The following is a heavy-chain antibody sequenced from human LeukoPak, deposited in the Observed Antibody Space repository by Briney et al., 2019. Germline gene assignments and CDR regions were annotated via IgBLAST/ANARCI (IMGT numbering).Heavy chain of an antibody. J-gene: IGHJ4*02. V-gene: IGHV3-48*03. D-gene: IGHD5-12*01. Sequence: GGSLRLSCAASGFTFSSYEMNWVRQATGKGLEWVSYISSSGRTIYYAESVKGRFTISRDNAKNSLYLQMNSLRAEDTAVYYCARVPSRGQEDYWGQGTLVTVSS. CDR2: ISSSGRTI. CDR1: GFTFSSYE. CDR3: ARVPSRGQEDY.